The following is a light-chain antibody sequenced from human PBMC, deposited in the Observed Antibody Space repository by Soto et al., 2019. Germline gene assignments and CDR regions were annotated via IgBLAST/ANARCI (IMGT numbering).Light chain of an antibody. CDR1: QSISTY. CDR3: QQRSNWPPIT. Sequence: EFVLTQSPGTLSLSPGERATLSCRASQSISTYLAWYQQKPGRAPRLLIFDASNRAPGIPARFSGSGSGTDFTLTISSLEPEDFAVYYCQQRSNWPPITFGQGTRLEIK. J-gene: IGKJ5*01. V-gene: IGKV3-11*01. CDR2: DAS.